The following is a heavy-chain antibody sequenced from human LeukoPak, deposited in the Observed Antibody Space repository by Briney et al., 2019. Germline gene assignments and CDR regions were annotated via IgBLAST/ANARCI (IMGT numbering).Heavy chain of an antibody. J-gene: IGHJ5*02. CDR3: ARAHYDFWSGYLNWFDP. D-gene: IGHD3-3*01. Sequence: PSETLSLTCTVFGSSINSVYSWGWIRQPPGKGLEWIGSIYHNGNTYYNSSLKSRVTISVHTSENQFSLKLSSVTAADTAVYYCARAHYDFWSGYLNWFDPWGQGTLVTVSS. CDR1: GSSINSVYS. CDR2: IYHNGNT. V-gene: IGHV4-38-2*02.